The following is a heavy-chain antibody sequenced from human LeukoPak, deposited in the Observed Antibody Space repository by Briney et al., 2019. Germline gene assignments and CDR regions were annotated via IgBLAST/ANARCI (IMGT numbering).Heavy chain of an antibody. D-gene: IGHD2-21*02. V-gene: IGHV3-66*01. CDR2: IYRDGST. CDR1: GFTVSSNY. CDR3: ARVMTAITNWFDP. J-gene: IGHJ5*02. Sequence: GGSLRLSCAASGFTVSSNYVGWVRQAPGKGLEWVSVIYRDGSTYHADSVKGRFTISRDNSKNTLYLQMNNLRVEDTAVYYCARVMTAITNWFDPWGQGTLVAVSS.